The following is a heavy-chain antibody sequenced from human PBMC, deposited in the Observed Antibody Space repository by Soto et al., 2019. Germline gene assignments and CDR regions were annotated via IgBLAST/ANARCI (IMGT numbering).Heavy chain of an antibody. CDR3: ATVPRGSRYFYYLDV. J-gene: IGHJ6*03. CDR2: VSLNTGNT. Sequence: QVQLVQSGAEVKKPGASVMVSCEASGDTFTNYEINWVRQATGQGLEWLGWVSLNTGNTGYAQRFQGRVSMTANPSISTAYMELSSLISEDTAVYYCATVPRGSRYFYYLDVWGKGTTVIVSS. V-gene: IGHV1-8*01. D-gene: IGHD3-16*01. CDR1: GDTFTNYE.